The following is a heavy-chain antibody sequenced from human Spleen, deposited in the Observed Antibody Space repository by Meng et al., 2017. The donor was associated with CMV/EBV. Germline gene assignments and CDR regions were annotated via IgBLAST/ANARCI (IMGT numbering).Heavy chain of an antibody. V-gene: IGHV1-3*02. D-gene: IGHD2-2*02. CDR2: SNAGNGNT. Sequence: ASVKVSCKASGYTFTSYAMHWVRQAPGQRLEWMGWSNAGNGNTKYSQEFQGRVTITRDTSASTAYMELSSLRSEDMAVYYCVRAGSTSCYTPGRGLHLPNWGQGTLVTVSS. CDR3: VRAGSTSCYTPGRGLHLPN. CDR1: GYTFTSYA. J-gene: IGHJ4*02.